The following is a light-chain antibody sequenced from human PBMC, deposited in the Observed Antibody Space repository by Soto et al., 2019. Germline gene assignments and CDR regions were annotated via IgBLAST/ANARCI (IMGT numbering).Light chain of an antibody. CDR1: SGHSSYA. CDR3: QTWGTGIHV. V-gene: IGLV4-69*01. J-gene: IGLJ1*01. Sequence: QLVLTQSPSASASLGASVKLTCTLSSGHSSYAIAWHQQQPEKGPRYLMTLNSDGSHSKGDGLPDRFSGSSSGAERYLIISSLQSEDEADYYCQTWGTGIHVFGTGTKLTVL. CDR2: LNSDGSH.